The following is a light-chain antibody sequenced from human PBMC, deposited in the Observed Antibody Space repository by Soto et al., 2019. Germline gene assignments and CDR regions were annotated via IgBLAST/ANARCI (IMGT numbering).Light chain of an antibody. CDR1: RSNIGSNT. CDR2: SNN. Sequence: QAVVTQPPSASGTPGQRVTISCPGSRSNIGSNTVNWYQQLPGTAPKLLIYSNNQRPSGVPDRFSGSKSGTSASLAISGLQSEDEADYYCVAWDDSLNGRVFGGGTKHTVL. J-gene: IGLJ2*01. CDR3: VAWDDSLNGRV. V-gene: IGLV1-44*01.